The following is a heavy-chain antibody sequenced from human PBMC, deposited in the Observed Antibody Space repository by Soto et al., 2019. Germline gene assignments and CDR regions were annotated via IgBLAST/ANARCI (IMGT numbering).Heavy chain of an antibody. CDR3: ARDGSTVTTNYHYAMDV. J-gene: IGHJ6*02. CDR2: IHSGGSRI. Sequence: GGSLRGNCVDSGFTFSTYHMNWVRQAPGKGLEWVSYIHSGGSRIYYADSVKGRFTISRDNAKNSLYLQMNSLRAEDTAVYYCARDGSTVTTNYHYAMDVWGQGTTVTVSS. CDR1: GFTFSTYH. D-gene: IGHD4-17*01. V-gene: IGHV3-48*03.